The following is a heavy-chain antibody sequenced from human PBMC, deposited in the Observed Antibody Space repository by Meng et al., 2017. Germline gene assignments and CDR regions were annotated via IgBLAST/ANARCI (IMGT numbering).Heavy chain of an antibody. Sequence: GESLKISCAASGFTFSSYDMHWVRQATGKGLEWVSAIGTAGDTYYPGSVKGRFTISRENAKNSLHLQMNSLRAGDTAVYYCARSKKYYYDSSGYLYGMDVWGQGTTVTVSS. D-gene: IGHD3-22*01. CDR1: GFTFSSYD. J-gene: IGHJ6*02. CDR3: ARSKKYYYDSSGYLYGMDV. CDR2: IGTAGDT. V-gene: IGHV3-13*01.